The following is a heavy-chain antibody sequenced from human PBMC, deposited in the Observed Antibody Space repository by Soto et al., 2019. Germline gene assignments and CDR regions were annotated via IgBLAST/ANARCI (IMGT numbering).Heavy chain of an antibody. V-gene: IGHV3-49*03. D-gene: IGHD3-16*02. CDR2: IRSKAYGGTT. CDR1: GFTFGDYA. J-gene: IGHJ4*02. Sequence: GGSLKLSCTASGFTFGDYAMSWFRQAPGKGLEWVGFIRSKAYGGTTEYAASVKGRFTISRDDSKSIAYLQMNSLKTEDTAVYYCHTLNRNYDYIWGSYLDYWGQGTLVTVSS. CDR3: HTLNRNYDYIWGSYLDY.